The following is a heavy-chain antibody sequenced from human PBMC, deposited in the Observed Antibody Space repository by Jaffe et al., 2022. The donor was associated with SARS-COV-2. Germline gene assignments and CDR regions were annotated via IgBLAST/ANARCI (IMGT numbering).Heavy chain of an antibody. CDR1: GFTFSTYW. J-gene: IGHJ4*02. CDR3: ARLRPHHDLWSSDNFYFDY. V-gene: IGHV3-7*03. D-gene: IGHD3-3*01. Sequence: ESGGELVQPGGSLRLSCAASGFTFSTYWMSWVRQAPGKGLEWVANIKQDGSEKYYVDSVKGRFTISRDNAKNSLYLQMNSLRAEDTAVYYCARLRPHHDLWSSDNFYFDYWGQGTLVTVSS. CDR2: IKQDGSEK.